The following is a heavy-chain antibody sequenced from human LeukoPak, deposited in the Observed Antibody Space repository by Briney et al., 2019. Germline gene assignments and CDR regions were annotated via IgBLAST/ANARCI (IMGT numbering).Heavy chain of an antibody. CDR1: GFTFSSYG. CDR2: IWYDGSNK. CDR3: ATSYSSDWYGTFDS. J-gene: IGHJ4*02. V-gene: IGHV3-33*03. D-gene: IGHD6-13*01. Sequence: GGSLRLSCAASGFTFSSYGMHWVRQAPGKGLEWVAVIWYDGSNKYYADSVKGRFTISRDNARNSLSLQMNSLRAEDTAVYYCATSYSSDWYGTFDSWGQGTQVTVSS.